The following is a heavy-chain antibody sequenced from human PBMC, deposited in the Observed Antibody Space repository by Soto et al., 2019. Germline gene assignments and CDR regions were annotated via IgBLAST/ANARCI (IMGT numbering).Heavy chain of an antibody. CDR1: GCSISSNS. CDR2: ISYSGST. CDR3: ARARPSVGATDYFDY. V-gene: IGHV4-59*01. J-gene: IGHJ4*02. Sequence: SETLYLPCTVPGCSISSNSWSGTRPPPGKGLEWIGYISYSGSTNYNPSLKSRVTISVDTSKNQFSLKLSSVTAADTAVYYCARARPSVGATDYFDYWGQGTLVTVSS. D-gene: IGHD1-26*01.